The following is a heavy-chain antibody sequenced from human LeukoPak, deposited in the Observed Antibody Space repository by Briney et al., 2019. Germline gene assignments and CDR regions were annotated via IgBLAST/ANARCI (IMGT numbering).Heavy chain of an antibody. CDR2: ISTGSSYI. V-gene: IGHV3-21*01. Sequence: PGGSLRLSCAASGFTFSTYNMNWVRQAAGKGLEWVSSISTGSSYIHYADSVKGRFTISRDNAKNSLYLQMDSLRVEDTAVYYCARDVDHSHRTADYWGQGTLVTVSS. CDR3: ARDVDHSHRTADY. J-gene: IGHJ4*02. CDR1: GFTFSTYN. D-gene: IGHD1-26*01.